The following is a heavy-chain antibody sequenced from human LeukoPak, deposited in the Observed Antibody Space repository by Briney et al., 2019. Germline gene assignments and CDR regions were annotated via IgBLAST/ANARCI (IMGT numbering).Heavy chain of an antibody. CDR2: IIPILGIA. CDR1: GGTFSSYA. J-gene: IGHJ4*02. V-gene: IGHV1-69*04. D-gene: IGHD3-10*01. Sequence: ASVKVSCKASGGTFSSYAISWVRQAPGQGLEWMERIIPILGIANYAQKFQGRVTITADKSTSTAYMELSSLRSEDTAVYYCARESMVRGVIETYFDYWGQGTLVTVSS. CDR3: ARESMVRGVIETYFDY.